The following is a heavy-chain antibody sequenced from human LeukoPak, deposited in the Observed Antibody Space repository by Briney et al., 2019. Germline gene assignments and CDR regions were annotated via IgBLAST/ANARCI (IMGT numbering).Heavy chain of an antibody. V-gene: IGHV4-61*01. CDR1: VGAVSGGYYY. D-gene: IGHD1-1*01. CDR3: AREYHGNNWYYFDY. J-gene: IGHJ4*02. CDR2: VSYSGST. Sequence: SETLTLTSTVSVGAVSGGYYYWSCIRHPPGKGLEWIGYVSYSGSTNYNPSLKSRLAMSLDTSENQFSLKLNSVTAADTAVYYCAREYHGNNWYYFDYWGERRLVSVSS.